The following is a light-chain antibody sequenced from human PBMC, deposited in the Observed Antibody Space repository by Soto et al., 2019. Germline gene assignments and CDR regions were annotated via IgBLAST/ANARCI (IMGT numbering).Light chain of an antibody. CDR3: QHYNSYSEA. CDR1: QTISSW. Sequence: MYQSPSALSGTEGDRVTITCRASQTISSWLAWYQQKPGKAPKLLIYKASTLKSGVPSRFSGSGSGTEFTLTISSLQPDDFATYYCQHYNSYSEAFGQVTMV. V-gene: IGKV1-5*03. CDR2: KAS. J-gene: IGKJ1*01.